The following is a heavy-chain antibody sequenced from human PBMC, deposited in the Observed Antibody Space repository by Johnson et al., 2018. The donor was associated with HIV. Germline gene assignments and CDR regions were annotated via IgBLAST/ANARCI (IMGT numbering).Heavy chain of an antibody. CDR3: ARGPVFDI. J-gene: IGHJ3*02. CDR2: ISFDGNLK. V-gene: IGHV3-33*08. Sequence: QVQLVESGGGVVQPGKSLTLSCVGSGLSFSNFGIHWVRQAPGKGPEWVAVISFDGNLKKYADSVKGRFTISRDNSKNTLYLQMTSLRAEDTAVYYCARGPVFDIWGQGTMVTGSS. CDR1: GLSFSNFG.